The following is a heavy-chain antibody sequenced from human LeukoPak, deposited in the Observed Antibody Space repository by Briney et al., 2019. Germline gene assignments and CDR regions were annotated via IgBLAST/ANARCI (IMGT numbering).Heavy chain of an antibody. CDR2: IVVGSGNT. CDR1: GFTFTNSA. Sequence: GASVKVSCKASGFTFTNSAVQWVRQARGQRLEWIGWIVVGSGNTNYAQKFQERVTITRDMSTSTAYMELSNLRSEDTAVYYRARGYYDILTGYLNWFDPWGQGTLVTVSS. CDR3: ARGYYDILTGYLNWFDP. V-gene: IGHV1-58*01. D-gene: IGHD3-9*01. J-gene: IGHJ5*02.